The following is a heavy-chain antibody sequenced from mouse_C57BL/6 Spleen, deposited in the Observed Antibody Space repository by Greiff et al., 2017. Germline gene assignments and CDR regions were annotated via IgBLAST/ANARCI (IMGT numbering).Heavy chain of an antibody. CDR2: INPKNGGT. CDR3: ARAFYDYAFDY. Sequence: EVQLQQSGPELVKPGASVKISCKASGYTFTDYYMNWVKQSHGKSLEWIGDINPKNGGTSYNQKFKGKATLTVDKSSSTAYMELRSLTSEDSAVYYCARAFYDYAFDYWGQGTTLTVSS. CDR1: GYTFTDYY. J-gene: IGHJ2*01. V-gene: IGHV1-26*01. D-gene: IGHD2-4*01.